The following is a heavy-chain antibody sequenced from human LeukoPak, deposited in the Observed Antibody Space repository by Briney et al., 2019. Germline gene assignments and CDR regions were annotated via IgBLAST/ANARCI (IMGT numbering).Heavy chain of an antibody. V-gene: IGHV3-7*01. CDR1: GLTFSSSW. CDR3: ARYSGSFPGWLDP. Sequence: GGSLRLSCAASGLTFSSSWMNWVRQAPGKGLEWVANINPAGSQKNYVDSVKGRFTISRDNAMNSVFLQIDSLRAEDTDVYYCARYSGSFPGWLDPWGQGTLVTVSS. D-gene: IGHD1-26*01. CDR2: INPAGSQK. J-gene: IGHJ5*02.